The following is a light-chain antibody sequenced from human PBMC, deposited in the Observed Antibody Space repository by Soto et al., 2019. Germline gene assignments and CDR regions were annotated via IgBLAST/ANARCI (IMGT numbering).Light chain of an antibody. V-gene: IGKV3-15*01. CDR1: QSVGSN. CDR3: QQYNNWPTWT. Sequence: EIVMTQSPATLSLSPGERVTLSCRARQSVGSNLAWYQQKPGQAPRLLIYGASTRATGIPARFSGSGSETELTLTISSLQAEDSAVYFCQQYNNWPTWTFGQGTKVDIK. CDR2: GAS. J-gene: IGKJ1*01.